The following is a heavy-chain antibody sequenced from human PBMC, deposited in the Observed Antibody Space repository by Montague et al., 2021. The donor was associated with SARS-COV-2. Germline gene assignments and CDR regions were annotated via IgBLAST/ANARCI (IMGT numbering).Heavy chain of an antibody. CDR3: ARHYNSGTYPMDV. J-gene: IGHJ6*02. D-gene: IGHD3-10*01. CDR2: IYYSGST. Sequence: SETLSLTCTVSGGSISSSNYYWGWIRQPPGKGLEWIGSIYYSGSTYYTPSLKSRVTISVDTSKNQFSLRLSSVTAADTAVYYCARHYNSGTYPMDVWGQGTTVTVSS. CDR1: GGSISSSNYY. V-gene: IGHV4-39*01.